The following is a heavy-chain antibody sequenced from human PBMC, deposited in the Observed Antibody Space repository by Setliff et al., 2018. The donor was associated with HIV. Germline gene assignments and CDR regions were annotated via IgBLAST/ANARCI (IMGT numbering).Heavy chain of an antibody. CDR2: VYHSGST. D-gene: IGHD6-6*01. J-gene: IGHJ4*02. Sequence: SETLSLTCTVSGYSISSGYYWGWIRQPPGKGLEWIGNVYHSGSTYYNPSLKSRVTISVDTSKNQFSLKLTSVTAADTAVYYCARFSTSSGGTFDYWGQGTLVTVSS. CDR3: ARFSTSSGGTFDY. V-gene: IGHV4-38-2*02. CDR1: GYSISSGYY.